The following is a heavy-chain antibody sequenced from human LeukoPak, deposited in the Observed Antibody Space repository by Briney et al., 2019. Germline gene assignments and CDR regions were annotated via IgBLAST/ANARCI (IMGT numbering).Heavy chain of an antibody. J-gene: IGHJ6*03. V-gene: IGHV3-30*02. D-gene: IGHD1-26*01. Sequence: GGSLRLSCAASGFTFSSYGMHWVRQAPGKGLEWVAFIRYDGSNKYYADSVKGRFTISRDNSKNTLYLQMNSLRAEDTAVYYCARDPYSGNYGNYYYYYMDVWSKGTTVTISS. CDR3: ARDPYSGNYGNYYYYYMDV. CDR1: GFTFSSYG. CDR2: IRYDGSNK.